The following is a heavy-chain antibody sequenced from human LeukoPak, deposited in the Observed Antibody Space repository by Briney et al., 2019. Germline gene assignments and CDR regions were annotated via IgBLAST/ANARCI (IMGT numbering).Heavy chain of an antibody. J-gene: IGHJ4*02. D-gene: IGHD4-17*01. CDR3: ARAFAQVTMTTVTTGADY. CDR2: INPSGGST. CDR1: GYTFTSYY. Sequence: GASVKVSCKASGYTFTSYYMHWVRQAPGQGLEWMGIINPSGGSTSYAQRFQGRVTMTRDTSTSTVYMEPSSLRSEDTAVYYCARAFAQVTMTTVTTGADYWGQGTLVTVPS. V-gene: IGHV1-46*01.